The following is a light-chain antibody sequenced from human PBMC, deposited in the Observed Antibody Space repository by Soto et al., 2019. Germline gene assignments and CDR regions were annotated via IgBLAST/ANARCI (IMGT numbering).Light chain of an antibody. Sequence: QPVLTQPASVSGSPGQSITISCTGTSCDVGGYNYVSWYQQHPGKAPKLMIYEVSNRPSGVSNRFSGSKSGNTASLTISGLQAEDEADYYCSSYTSSSTPCVFGTGTKLTVL. J-gene: IGLJ1*01. CDR3: SSYTSSSTPCV. CDR2: EVS. V-gene: IGLV2-14*01. CDR1: SCDVGGYNY.